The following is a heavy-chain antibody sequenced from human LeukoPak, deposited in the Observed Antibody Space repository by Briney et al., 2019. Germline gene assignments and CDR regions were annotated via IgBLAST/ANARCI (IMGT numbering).Heavy chain of an antibody. Sequence: PGGSLRLSCAASGFTFSSYDMHWVRQATGKGLEWVSAIGTAGDTYYPGSVKGRFTISRENAKNSLYLQMNSLSAGDTAVYYCARAYSSSWIIDYWGQGTLVTVSS. CDR1: GFTFSSYD. J-gene: IGHJ4*02. CDR3: ARAYSSSWIIDY. D-gene: IGHD6-13*01. V-gene: IGHV3-13*01. CDR2: IGTAGDT.